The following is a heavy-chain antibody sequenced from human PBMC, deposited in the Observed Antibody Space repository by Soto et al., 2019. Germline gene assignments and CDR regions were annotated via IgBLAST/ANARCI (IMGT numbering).Heavy chain of an antibody. V-gene: IGHV3-33*01. CDR1: GFTFSSYG. Sequence: GGSLRLSCAASGFTFSSYGMHWVRQAPGKGLEWVAVIWYDGSNKYYADSVKGRFTISRDNSKNTLYLQMNSLRAEDTAVYYCARGSERWLQLHSLDYWGQGTLVTVSS. CDR2: IWYDGSNK. J-gene: IGHJ4*02. D-gene: IGHD5-12*01. CDR3: ARGSERWLQLHSLDY.